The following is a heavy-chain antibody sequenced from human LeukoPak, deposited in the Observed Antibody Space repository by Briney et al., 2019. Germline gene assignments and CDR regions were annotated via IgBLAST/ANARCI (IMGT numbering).Heavy chain of an antibody. V-gene: IGHV3-23*01. D-gene: IGHD6-6*01. CDR1: GFTFRSFT. Sequence: PGGSLRLSCVASGFTFRSFTMSWVRQAPGKGLEWVSTISGIDASTYYADSVEGRFTISRDNSKNTLFLQMNTLRAEDTAIYYCVKRRIGARYFDYWGQGILVTVSS. CDR2: ISGIDAST. CDR3: VKRRIGARYFDY. J-gene: IGHJ4*02.